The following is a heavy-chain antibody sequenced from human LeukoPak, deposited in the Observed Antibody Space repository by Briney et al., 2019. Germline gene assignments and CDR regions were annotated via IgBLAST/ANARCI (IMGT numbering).Heavy chain of an antibody. CDR1: GFTFSIYW. J-gene: IGHJ6*03. CDR3: IRTVIVATSPYMDV. CDR2: VNSDGTGT. D-gene: IGHD5-12*01. V-gene: IGHV3-74*01. Sequence: GGSLRLSCAASGFTFSIYWMHWVRQAPGKGLVWVSRVNSDGTGTTYADSVEGRFTISRDNAKNTVYLQMNSLRAEDTAIYYCIRTVIVATSPYMDVWGKGTTVTVSS.